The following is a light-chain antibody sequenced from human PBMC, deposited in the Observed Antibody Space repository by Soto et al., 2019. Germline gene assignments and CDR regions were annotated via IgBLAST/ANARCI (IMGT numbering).Light chain of an antibody. V-gene: IGKV3-20*01. CDR2: GTS. Sequence: EVVLTQSPGTLSLSRGERATLSCRASERIYSAYLGWYQQKPGQAPRLLIYGTSSRATGIPDRFSGSGSGTDFTLTIRRLEPEDFALYYCQQYGNSRGTFGQGTKVDIK. J-gene: IGKJ1*01. CDR3: QQYGNSRGT. CDR1: ERIYSAY.